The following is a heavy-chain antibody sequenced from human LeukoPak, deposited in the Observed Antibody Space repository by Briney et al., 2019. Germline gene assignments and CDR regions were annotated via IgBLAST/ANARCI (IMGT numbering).Heavy chain of an antibody. J-gene: IGHJ4*02. CDR2: ISGSGGST. Sequence: QPGGSLRLSCAASGFTFSSYAMSWVRQAPGKGLEWVSAISGSGGSTYYADSVKGRFTISRDNSKNTLYLQMNSLRAEDPAVYYCAKWYYDILTGYYPAHYFDYWGQGTLVTVSS. CDR1: GFTFSSYA. D-gene: IGHD3-9*01. CDR3: AKWYYDILTGYYPAHYFDY. V-gene: IGHV3-23*01.